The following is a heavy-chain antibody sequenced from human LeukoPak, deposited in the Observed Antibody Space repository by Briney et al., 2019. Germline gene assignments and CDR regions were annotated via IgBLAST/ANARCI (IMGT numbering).Heavy chain of an antibody. CDR3: AKDLSSGWYWYFDL. CDR1: GFTFSNYA. CDR2: ISGSGGRT. V-gene: IGHV3-23*01. Sequence: GGSLRLSCVVSGFTFSNYAMTWVRQAPGKGLEWVSGISGSGGRTYYADSVKGRFTISRDNSKNTLYLYMNSLRAEDTAVYYCAKDLSSGWYWYFDLWGRGTLVTVSS. J-gene: IGHJ2*01. D-gene: IGHD6-19*01.